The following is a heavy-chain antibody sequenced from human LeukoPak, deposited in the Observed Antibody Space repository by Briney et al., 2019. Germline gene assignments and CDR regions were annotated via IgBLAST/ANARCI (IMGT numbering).Heavy chain of an antibody. J-gene: IGHJ5*02. CDR3: ARFIDGDYVYSDWFDP. Sequence: GGTLRLSCAASGFTFSSYGMSWVRQAPGKGLEWVSAISGSGGSTYYADSVKGRFTISRDNAKNSLYLQMNSLRAEDTAVYYCARFIDGDYVYSDWFDPWGQGTLVTVSS. D-gene: IGHD4-17*01. CDR1: GFTFSSYG. V-gene: IGHV3-23*01. CDR2: ISGSGGST.